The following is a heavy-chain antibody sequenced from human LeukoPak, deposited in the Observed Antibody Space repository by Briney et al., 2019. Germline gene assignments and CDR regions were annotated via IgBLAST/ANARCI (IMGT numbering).Heavy chain of an antibody. J-gene: IGHJ5*02. CDR2: ISTDGGKT. V-gene: IGHV1-18*01. Sequence: ASVKVSCKTSGYTFTTYGISWVRQAPGQGLEWMGWISTDGGKTNYAQKFRGRVTMTTDTSTSTAYMELRSLRSDDTAVYYCARDWDCTSSRCQDCFDPWGQGTLVIVSS. CDR3: ARDWDCTSSRCQDCFDP. D-gene: IGHD2-2*01. CDR1: GYTFTTYG.